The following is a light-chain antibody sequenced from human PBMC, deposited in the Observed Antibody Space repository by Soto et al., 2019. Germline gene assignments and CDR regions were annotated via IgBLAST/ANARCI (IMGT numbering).Light chain of an antibody. Sequence: QSALTQPASVSGSPGQSITISCTGTSSDDGGYNYVSWYQQHPGKAPKLMIYEVSNRPSGVSNRFSGSKSGNTASLTISGLQAEDEPDYYCSSYTSSSTLVFGTGTKLTVL. CDR2: EVS. CDR3: SSYTSSSTLV. J-gene: IGLJ1*01. V-gene: IGLV2-14*01. CDR1: SSDDGGYNY.